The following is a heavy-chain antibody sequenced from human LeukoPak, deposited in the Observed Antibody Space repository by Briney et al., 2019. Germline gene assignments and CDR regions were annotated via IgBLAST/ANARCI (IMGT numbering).Heavy chain of an antibody. CDR3: ARDFPFSGSYRP. D-gene: IGHD1-26*01. CDR1: GYTFTGYY. Sequence: ASVKVSCRASGYTFTGYYMHWVRQAPGQGLEWMGWINPNSGGTNYAQKFQGRVTMTRDTSISTAYMELSRLRSDDTAVYYCARDFPFSGSYRPWGQGTLVTVSS. CDR2: INPNSGGT. V-gene: IGHV1-2*02. J-gene: IGHJ5*02.